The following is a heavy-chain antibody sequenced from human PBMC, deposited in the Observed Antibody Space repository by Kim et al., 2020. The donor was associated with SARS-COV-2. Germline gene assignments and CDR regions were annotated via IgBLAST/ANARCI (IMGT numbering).Heavy chain of an antibody. Sequence: GGSLRLSCAASGFTFSNYNMNWVRQAPGKGLEWVSSISRGTNYIYYADSVKGRFTISRDNDRNSLFLQMNSLRAEDTAVYYCAMTVNDILTGPDYWGQGTLVTVSS. J-gene: IGHJ4*02. CDR3: AMTVNDILTGPDY. CDR1: GFTFSNYN. CDR2: ISRGTNYI. V-gene: IGHV3-21*01. D-gene: IGHD3-9*01.